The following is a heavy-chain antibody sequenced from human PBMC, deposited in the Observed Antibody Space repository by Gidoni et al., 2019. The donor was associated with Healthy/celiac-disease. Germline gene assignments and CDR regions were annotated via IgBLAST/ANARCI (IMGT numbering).Heavy chain of an antibody. J-gene: IGHJ6*02. CDR2: IIGSGGST. Sequence: EVQLLASGGGLVQPGGSLRLSCAASGVTYSSYAMSWVRQAPGKGLEWFSAIIGSGGSTYYADSVKGRFTISRDNSKNTLYLQMNSLRAEDTAVYYCAKVINYYYYYGMDVWGQGTTVTVSS. CDR3: AKVINYYYYYGMDV. CDR1: GVTYSSYA. V-gene: IGHV3-23*01.